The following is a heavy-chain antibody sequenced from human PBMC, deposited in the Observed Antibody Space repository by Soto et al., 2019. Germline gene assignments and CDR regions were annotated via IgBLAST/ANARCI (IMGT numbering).Heavy chain of an antibody. J-gene: IGHJ6*02. D-gene: IGHD1-1*01. V-gene: IGHV3-30*18. CDR2: ISYDGSNK. CDR1: GFTFSSYG. CDR3: AKALEGYCGMDV. Sequence: PGGSLRLSCAASGFTFSSYGMHWVRQAPGKGLEWVAVISYDGSNKYYADSVKGRFTISRDNSKNTLYLQMNSLRAEDTAVYYCAKALEGYCGMDVWGQGTTVTVSS.